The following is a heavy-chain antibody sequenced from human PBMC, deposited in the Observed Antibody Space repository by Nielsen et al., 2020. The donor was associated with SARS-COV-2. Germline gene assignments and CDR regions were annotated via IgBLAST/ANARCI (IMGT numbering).Heavy chain of an antibody. CDR2: IWYDGSNK. D-gene: IGHD6-19*01. V-gene: IGHV3-33*01. J-gene: IGHJ4*02. CDR1: EVTFRSHD. Sequence: GESLKISCAASEVTFRSHDMQWVRQAPGKGLECVARIWYDGSNKYYADSVKGRFTISRDNSKKTVYLQMNSLRGDDTAVYYCAREMYSSGWGWGQGTQVTVSS. CDR3: AREMYSSGWG.